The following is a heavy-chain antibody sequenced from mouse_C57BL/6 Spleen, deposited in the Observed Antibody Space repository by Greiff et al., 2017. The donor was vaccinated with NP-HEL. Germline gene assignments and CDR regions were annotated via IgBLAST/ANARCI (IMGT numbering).Heavy chain of an antibody. CDR2: IWTGGGT. D-gene: IGHD4-1*01. J-gene: IGHJ2*01. CDR3: ARERKGELTGYFDY. Sequence: QVQLKESGPGLVAPSQSLSITCTVSGFSLTSYAISWVRQPPGKGLEWLGVIWTGGGTNYNSALKSRLSISKDNSKCQVFLKMNSLQTDDTARYYCARERKGELTGYFDYWGQGTTLTVSS. V-gene: IGHV2-9-1*01. CDR1: GFSLTSYA.